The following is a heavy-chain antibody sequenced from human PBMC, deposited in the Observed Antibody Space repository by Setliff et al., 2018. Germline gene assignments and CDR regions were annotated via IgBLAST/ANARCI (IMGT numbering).Heavy chain of an antibody. CDR1: GGSISSGTYY. D-gene: IGHD3-3*01. Sequence: TSETLSLTCTVSGGSISSGTYYWSWIRQPAGKGLEWIGRLHTSGSTNYNPSLMSRVSISVDTSKNQFSLKLRSVTAADTAVYYCARLSWNGLRYYGLDVWGQGTTVTVSS. CDR3: ARLSWNGLRYYGLDV. J-gene: IGHJ6*02. V-gene: IGHV4-61*02. CDR2: LHTSGST.